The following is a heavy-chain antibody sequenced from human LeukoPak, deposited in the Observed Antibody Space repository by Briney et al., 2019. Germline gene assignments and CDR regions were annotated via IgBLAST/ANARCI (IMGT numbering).Heavy chain of an antibody. CDR3: ASSFRGYSYYRFDY. CDR2: VYYSGST. V-gene: IGHV4-59*01. D-gene: IGHD5-18*01. CDR1: GGSISSYY. Sequence: SETLSLTCTVSGGSISSYYWSWIRQAPGKGLEWIGYVYYSGSTNYNPSLKRRITVSVDTSKSQSSLKLTSVTAADTAVYYCASSFRGYSYYRFDYWGQGTLVIVSS. J-gene: IGHJ4*02.